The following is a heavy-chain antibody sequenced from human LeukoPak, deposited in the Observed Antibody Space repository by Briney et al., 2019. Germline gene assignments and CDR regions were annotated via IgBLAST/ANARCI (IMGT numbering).Heavy chain of an antibody. CDR2: IIPIFGTA. J-gene: IGHJ6*03. CDR1: RYTFTSYA. V-gene: IGHV1-69*06. CDR3: AREPTPITMVRGVNYYYYMDV. D-gene: IGHD3-10*01. Sequence: GASVKVSCKASRYTFTSYAMNWVRQAPGQGLEWMGGIIPIFGTANYAQKFQGRVTITADKSTSTAYMELSSLRSDDTAVYYCAREPTPITMVRGVNYYYYMDVWGKGTTVTISS.